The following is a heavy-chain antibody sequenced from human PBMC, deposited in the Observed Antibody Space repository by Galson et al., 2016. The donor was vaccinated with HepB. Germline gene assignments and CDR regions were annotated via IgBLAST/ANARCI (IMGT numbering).Heavy chain of an antibody. CDR1: GFTFSYYA. J-gene: IGHJ6*02. CDR2: VSGGGGTT. D-gene: IGHD6-13*01. V-gene: IGHV3-23*01. CDR3: AKLGSSSWNTYFYYAMDV. Sequence: SLRLTCAASGFTFSYYAVSWVRQAPGKGLQWVSTVSGGGGTTYYADSVKGRFTISRDNSRTTLYLHMSSLKAEDTAVYYCAKLGSSSWNTYFYYAMDVWGHGTTVTVSS.